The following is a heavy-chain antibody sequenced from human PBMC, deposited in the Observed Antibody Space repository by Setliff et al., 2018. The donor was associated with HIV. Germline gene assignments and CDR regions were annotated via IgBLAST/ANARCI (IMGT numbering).Heavy chain of an antibody. CDR3: ASLQADAVDV. V-gene: IGHV5-51*01. CDR2: IHPRDSET. J-gene: IGHJ6*02. Sequence: GESLKISCKGSGYSFTSYWIGWVRQMPGKGLEWMGIIHPRDSETRYSPSFQGQVTISADKSISTAYPQWSSLKASDTAMYYCASLQADAVDVWGQGTTVTVSS. CDR1: GYSFTSYW.